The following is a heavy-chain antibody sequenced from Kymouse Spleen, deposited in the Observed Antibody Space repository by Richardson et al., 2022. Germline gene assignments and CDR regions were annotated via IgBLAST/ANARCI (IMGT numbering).Heavy chain of an antibody. J-gene: IGHJ4*02. Sequence: QVQLQQWGAGLLKPSETLSLTCAVYGGSFSGYYWSWIRQPPGKGLEWIGEINHSGSTNYNPSLKSRVTISVDTSKNQFSLKLSSVTAADTAVYYCARDYYGSGSYWAFDYWGQGTLVTVSS. CDR1: GGSFSGYY. CDR2: INHSGST. V-gene: IGHV4-34*01. CDR3: ARDYYGSGSYWAFDY. D-gene: IGHD3-10*01.